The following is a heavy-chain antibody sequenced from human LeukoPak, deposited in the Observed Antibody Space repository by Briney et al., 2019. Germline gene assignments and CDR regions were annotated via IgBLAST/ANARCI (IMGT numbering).Heavy chain of an antibody. V-gene: IGHV4-38-2*02. J-gene: IGHJ4*02. Sequence: PSETLSLTCTVSGYSISSGYYWGWIRQPPGKGLEWIGSIYHSGSTYYNPSLKSRVTISVDTSKNQFSLKLSSVTAADTAVYYCARLDSNYEFIGYWGQGTLVTVSS. D-gene: IGHD4-11*01. CDR2: IYHSGST. CDR3: ARLDSNYEFIGY. CDR1: GYSISSGYY.